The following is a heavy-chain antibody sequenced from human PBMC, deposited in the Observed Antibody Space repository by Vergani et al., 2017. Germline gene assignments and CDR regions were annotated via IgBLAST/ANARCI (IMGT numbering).Heavy chain of an antibody. CDR1: GFSLNTRGVS. V-gene: IGHV2-5*04. D-gene: IGHD1-7*01. CDR3: VYRKADWGTTGCFYPVYYYYYMDV. J-gene: IGHJ6*03. Sequence: ITLKESGPTLVKPTQTLTLTCTFSGFSLNTRGVSVAWIRQPTGKALDWLALNYWHYDQHYRPSLNNRLTITKDTSNNQVVLTMTNMDYVDTGTCYCVYRKADWGTTGCFYPVYYYYYMDVWGKGTTVTVSS. CDR2: NYWHYDQ.